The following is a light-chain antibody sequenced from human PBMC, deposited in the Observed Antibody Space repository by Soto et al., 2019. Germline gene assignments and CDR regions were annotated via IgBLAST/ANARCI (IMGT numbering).Light chain of an antibody. CDR2: AAS. V-gene: IGKV1-39*01. CDR3: QQSYNSPRFT. J-gene: IGKJ3*01. CDR1: RSVRTY. Sequence: DIQLTQSPSSLSASIGDKVTISCRTSRSVRTYLNWYQVKPGKAPKLLIYAASTLHSGVPSRFSASGSDTDFTLTITNLQPEDFATYYCQQSYNSPRFTFGPGTKVDVK.